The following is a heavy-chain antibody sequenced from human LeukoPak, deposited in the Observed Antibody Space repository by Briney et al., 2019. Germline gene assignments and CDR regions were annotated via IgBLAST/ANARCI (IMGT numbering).Heavy chain of an antibody. V-gene: IGHV4-30-2*01. CDR3: ARDKPRYSSGWYYFDY. CDR2: IYHSGST. CDR1: GGSISSGGYS. D-gene: IGHD6-19*01. Sequence: SQTLSLTCAVSGGSISSGGYSWSWIRQPPGKGLEWIGYIYHSGSTYYNPSLKSRVTISVDRSKNQFSLKLSSVTAADTAVYYCARDKPRYSSGWYYFDYWGQGTLVTVSS. J-gene: IGHJ4*02.